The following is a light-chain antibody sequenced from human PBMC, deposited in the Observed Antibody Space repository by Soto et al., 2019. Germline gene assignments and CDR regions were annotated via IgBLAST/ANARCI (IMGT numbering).Light chain of an antibody. CDR2: EGS. V-gene: IGKV1-5*03. Sequence: DIHMPQSPSTLSASVGDRVTITCRASKSINTWLAWYQHKPGEAPRLLIYEGSTLERGVPSSFSGSGSGTEFTLTISGLQPDDCATFDCRQYNTYSRTFGEGTKVEVK. J-gene: IGKJ1*01. CDR3: RQYNTYSRT. CDR1: KSINTW.